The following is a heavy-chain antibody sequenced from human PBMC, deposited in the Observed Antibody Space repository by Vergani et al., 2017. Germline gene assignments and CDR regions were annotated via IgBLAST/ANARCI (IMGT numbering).Heavy chain of an antibody. CDR1: GFTFSNSA. CDR2: IRSKAYGGTT. Sequence: EVHLLESGGGLVQSGGSLRLSCAASGFTFSNSAVSWVRQAPGKGLEWVGFIRSKAYGGTTEYAASVKGRFTISRDISKNTLFLHMNSLRPEDTAVYYCAKVGRSEVAGTFGAFDIWGQGTLVTVSS. CDR3: AKVGRSEVAGTFGAFDI. J-gene: IGHJ4*02. V-gene: IGHV3-49*04. D-gene: IGHD6-19*01.